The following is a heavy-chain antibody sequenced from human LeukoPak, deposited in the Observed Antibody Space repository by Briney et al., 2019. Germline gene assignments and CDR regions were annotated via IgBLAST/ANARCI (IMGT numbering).Heavy chain of an antibody. CDR1: GGSISSYY. CDR2: IYYSGST. V-gene: IGHV4-59*08. CDR3: ATYYYDSSGYYLGPFDY. D-gene: IGHD3-22*01. Sequence: SETLSLTCTVSGGSISSYYWSWIRQPPGKGLEWIGYIYYSGSTNYNPSLKSRVTISVDTSKSQFSLKLSSVTAADTAVYYCATYYYDSSGYYLGPFDYWGQGTLVTVSS. J-gene: IGHJ4*02.